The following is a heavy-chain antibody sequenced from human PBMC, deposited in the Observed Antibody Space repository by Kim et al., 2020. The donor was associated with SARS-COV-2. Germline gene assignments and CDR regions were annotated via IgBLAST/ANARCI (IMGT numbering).Heavy chain of an antibody. Sequence: SETLSLTCTVSGGSISSSSYYWGWIRQPPGKGLEWIGSIYYIGSTYYNPSLKSRVTISVDTSKNQFSLKLSSVTAADTAVYYCARHSKYDFWSGYYPYYFDYWGQGTLVTVSS. J-gene: IGHJ4*02. V-gene: IGHV4-39*01. D-gene: IGHD3-3*01. CDR2: IYYIGST. CDR1: GGSISSSSYY. CDR3: ARHSKYDFWSGYYPYYFDY.